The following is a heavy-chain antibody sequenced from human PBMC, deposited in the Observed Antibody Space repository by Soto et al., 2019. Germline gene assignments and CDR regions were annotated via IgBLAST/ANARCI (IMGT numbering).Heavy chain of an antibody. J-gene: IGHJ4*02. Sequence: QVQLVESGGGVVQPGRSLRLSCAASGFTFSSYAMHWVRQAPGKGMEWVAVISYDGSNKYYADSVKGRFTISRDNSKNTLYLQMNSLRAEDTAVYYCARVGSSDGVYYWGQGTLVTVSS. CDR3: ARVGSSDGVYY. V-gene: IGHV3-30-3*01. CDR1: GFTFSSYA. CDR2: ISYDGSNK. D-gene: IGHD1-26*01.